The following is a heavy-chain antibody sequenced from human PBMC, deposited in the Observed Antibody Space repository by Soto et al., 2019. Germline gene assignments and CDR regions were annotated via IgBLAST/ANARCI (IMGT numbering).Heavy chain of an antibody. CDR3: AHSLRPPGYSTSPYDY. D-gene: IGHD6-25*01. Sequence: SGPTLVNPTQTLTLTCTFSGFSLSTSGVGVGWIRQPPGKALEWLGIIYWDDDKRYSPYLKSRLTITKDTSKNQVVLTMANMDPVDTATYYCAHSLRPPGYSTSPYDYCGQGALDTVAA. V-gene: IGHV2-5*02. J-gene: IGHJ4*02. CDR1: GFSLSTSGVG. CDR2: IYWDDDK.